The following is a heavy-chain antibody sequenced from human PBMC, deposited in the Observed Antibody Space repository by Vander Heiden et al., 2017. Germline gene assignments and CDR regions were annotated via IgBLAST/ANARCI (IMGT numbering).Heavy chain of an antibody. V-gene: IGHV4-34*01. Sequence: QVQLQQWGAGLLKPSETLSLTCAVYGGSFSGYYWRWTRQPPGKGLEWMREINHSGSTNYNPSLKSRVTISVDTSKNQFSLKLSSVTAADTDVYYCARVSPYSSSWEGNLGRFDPWGQGTLVTVSS. CDR3: ARVSPYSSSWEGNLGRFDP. J-gene: IGHJ5*02. CDR1: GGSFSGYY. D-gene: IGHD6-13*01. CDR2: INHSGST.